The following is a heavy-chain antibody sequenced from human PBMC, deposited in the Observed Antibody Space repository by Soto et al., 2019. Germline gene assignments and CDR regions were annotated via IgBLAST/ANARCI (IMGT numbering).Heavy chain of an antibody. CDR2: INPSGGST. Sequence: QVQLVQSGAEVKKPGASVKVSCKASGYIFTSYYMHWVRQAPGQGLEWMGIINPSGGSTSYAPKFQGGVTMTRDTSTSTDYMQLSSLRSEDTAVYYCAREAGAFDYWGQGTLVTVSS. V-gene: IGHV1-46*01. CDR3: AREAGAFDY. D-gene: IGHD6-19*01. CDR1: GYIFTSYY. J-gene: IGHJ4*02.